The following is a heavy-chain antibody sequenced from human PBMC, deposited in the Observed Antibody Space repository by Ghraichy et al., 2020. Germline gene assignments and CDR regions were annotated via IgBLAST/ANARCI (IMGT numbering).Heavy chain of an antibody. CDR3: TRTIVGATTCDY. Sequence: GGSLRLSCAASGFIFSGSAMHWVRQASGKGLEWVGRIRGKANSYATAYAASVKGRFTISRDDSKNTAYLQMNSLKTEDTAIYYCTRTIVGATTCDYWGQGTLVTVSS. CDR2: IRGKANSYAT. CDR1: GFIFSGSA. J-gene: IGHJ4*02. D-gene: IGHD1-26*01. V-gene: IGHV3-73*01.